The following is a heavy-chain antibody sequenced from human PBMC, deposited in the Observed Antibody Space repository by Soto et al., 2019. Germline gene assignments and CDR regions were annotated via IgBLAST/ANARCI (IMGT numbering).Heavy chain of an antibody. J-gene: IGHJ6*02. Sequence: GGPLRLSCAASGFTFSSCAMGWVRQAPGKGLEWVSDIIGSGGSTYYADSVKGRFTISRDNSKSTLYLQMNSLRAEDTALYYCAKGRSYYYYYGVDVWGQGTTVTVSS. CDR3: AKGRSYYYYYGVDV. CDR2: IIGSGGST. V-gene: IGHV3-23*01. CDR1: GFTFSSCA.